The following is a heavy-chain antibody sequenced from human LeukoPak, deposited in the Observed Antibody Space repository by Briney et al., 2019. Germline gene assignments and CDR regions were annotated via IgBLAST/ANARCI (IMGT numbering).Heavy chain of an antibody. CDR2: ISSSSTI. J-gene: IGHJ4*02. CDR1: GFTFSSYS. V-gene: IGHV3-48*01. D-gene: IGHD3-22*01. Sequence: GGSLRLSCAASGFTFSSYSMNWVRQAPGKGLEWVSYISSSSTIYYADSVKGRFTISRDNAKNSLYLQMNSLRAEDTAVYYCARQIYYDSSGYQLKGGFDYWGQGTLVTVSS. CDR3: ARQIYYDSSGYQLKGGFDY.